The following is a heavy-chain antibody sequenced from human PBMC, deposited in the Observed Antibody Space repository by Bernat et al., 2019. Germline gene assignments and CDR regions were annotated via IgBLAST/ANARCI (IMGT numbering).Heavy chain of an antibody. J-gene: IGHJ4*02. V-gene: IGHV3-7*04. CDR1: GFTFSMNW. D-gene: IGHD1-1*01. Sequence: EVQLVESGGGLVQLGGSLRLSCSASGFTFSMNWMSWVRQAPGKGLEWVANINQDGGEKYYEDSVMGRFTISRDNAKNSLYLQMSSLRVDDTAVYYCARSPGTGTVDYWGQGTLVTVSS. CDR3: ARSPGTGTVDY. CDR2: INQDGGEK.